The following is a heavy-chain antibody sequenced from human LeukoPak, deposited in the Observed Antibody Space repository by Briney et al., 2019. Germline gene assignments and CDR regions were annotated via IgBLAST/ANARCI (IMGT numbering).Heavy chain of an antibody. Sequence: GGSLRLSCAASGFTFSSYGMHWVRQAPGKGLEWVAFIRYDGSNKYYADSVKGRFTISRDNSKNTLYLQMNSLRAEDTAVYYCAKGSYWSGHDYWGQGTLVTVSS. CDR2: IRYDGSNK. D-gene: IGHD3-3*01. J-gene: IGHJ4*02. CDR3: AKGSYWSGHDY. CDR1: GFTFSSYG. V-gene: IGHV3-30*02.